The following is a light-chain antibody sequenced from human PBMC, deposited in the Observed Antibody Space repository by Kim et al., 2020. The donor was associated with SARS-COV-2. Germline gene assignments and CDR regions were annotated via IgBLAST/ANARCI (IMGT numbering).Light chain of an antibody. Sequence: SSELTQDPAVSVALGQTVSFTCQGDRLRTYYADWYQQKPGQAPVLVIYGKNNRPSGLPDRFSVSSPGVTASWPITEAQAEDEADYYCISRDSSGNLYVFG. CDR3: ISRDSSGNLYV. V-gene: IGLV3-19*01. CDR2: GKN. CDR1: RLRTYY. J-gene: IGLJ1*01.